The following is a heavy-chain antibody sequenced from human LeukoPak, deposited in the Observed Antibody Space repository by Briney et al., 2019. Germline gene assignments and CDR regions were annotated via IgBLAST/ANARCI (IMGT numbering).Heavy chain of an antibody. J-gene: IGHJ6*02. CDR2: INLNSGGT. Sequence: ASVKVSCKTSGYTFSDYYMHWVRQAPGQGLEWMGWINLNSGGTNYAQKFQGRVTMTRDTSISAAYMELSGLRSDDTAVYYCARAYYYGMDGWGQGTTVTISS. CDR3: ARAYYYGMDG. CDR1: GYTFSDYY. V-gene: IGHV1-2*02.